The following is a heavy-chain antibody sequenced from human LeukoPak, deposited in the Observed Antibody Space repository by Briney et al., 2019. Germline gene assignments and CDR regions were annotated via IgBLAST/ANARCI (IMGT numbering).Heavy chain of an antibody. V-gene: IGHV3-48*02. CDR1: GFSFSSYN. D-gene: IGHD3-10*01. J-gene: IGHJ4*02. Sequence: GALRLSCAASGFSFSSYNMNWVRQAPGKGLEWVSYISSSSNAIYYADSVKGRFTISRDNANNSLYLQMNSLRDEDTAVYYCARNRWFGEFLFDYWGQGTRVTVSS. CDR2: ISSSSNAI. CDR3: ARNRWFGEFLFDY.